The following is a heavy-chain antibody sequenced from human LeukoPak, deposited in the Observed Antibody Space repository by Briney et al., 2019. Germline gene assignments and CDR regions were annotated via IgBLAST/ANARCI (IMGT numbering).Heavy chain of an antibody. D-gene: IGHD3-10*01. CDR1: GGTFSSYA. CDR3: ARDFRAIYYYGSGSYYNAFDY. CDR2: IIPIFGTA. J-gene: IGHJ4*02. V-gene: IGHV1-69*13. Sequence: ASVKVSCKASGGTFSSYAISWVRQAPGQGLEWMGGIIPIFGTANYAQKFQGRVTITADESTSTAYMELSSLRSEDTAVYYCARDFRAIYYYGSGSYYNAFDYWGQGTLVTVSS.